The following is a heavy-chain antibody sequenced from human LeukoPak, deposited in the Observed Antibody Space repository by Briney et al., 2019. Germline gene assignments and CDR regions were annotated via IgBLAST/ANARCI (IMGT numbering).Heavy chain of an antibody. CDR2: IYYGGST. D-gene: IGHD3-3*01. CDR1: GGSISSHY. J-gene: IGHJ4*02. CDR3: ARLRFLEWLYDY. Sequence: SETLSLTCTVSGGSISSHYWSWIRQPPGKGLGGIGYIYYGGSTNYNPSLKSRVTISVDTSKNQFSLKLSSVTAADTAVYYCARLRFLEWLYDYWGQGTLVTVSS. V-gene: IGHV4-59*11.